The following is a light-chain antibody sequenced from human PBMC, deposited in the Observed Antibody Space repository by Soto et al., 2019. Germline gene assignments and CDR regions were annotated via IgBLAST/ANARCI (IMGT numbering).Light chain of an antibody. CDR1: QGISSY. Sequence: DIQLTPSPSFLSASVGDRVTIPCRASQGISSYLAWYQQKPGKAPKLLIYKESTLKSGVPSRLSGSGSGTELNLTISRLQPDDFATYYCQKYNSYSWTFGQGTKVDIK. CDR3: QKYNSYSWT. CDR2: KES. V-gene: IGKV1-9*01. J-gene: IGKJ1*01.